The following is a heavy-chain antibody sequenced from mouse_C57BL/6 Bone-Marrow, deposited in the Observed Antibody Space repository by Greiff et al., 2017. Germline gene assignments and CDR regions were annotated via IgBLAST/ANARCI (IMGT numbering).Heavy chain of an antibody. CDR1: GYSFTDYN. D-gene: IGHD2-3*01. J-gene: IGHJ4*01. Sequence: VQLKESGPELVKPGASVKISCKASGYSFTDYNMNWVKQSNGKSLEWIGVINPNYGTTSYNQKFKGKATLTVDQSSSTACMQLNSLTSEDSAIYFCAKSRDGYFPYYYAMDYWGQGTSVTVSS. CDR2: INPNYGTT. CDR3: AKSRDGYFPYYYAMDY. V-gene: IGHV1-39*01.